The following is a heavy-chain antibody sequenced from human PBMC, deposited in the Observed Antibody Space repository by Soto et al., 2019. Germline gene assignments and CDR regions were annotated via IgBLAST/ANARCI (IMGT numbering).Heavy chain of an antibody. J-gene: IGHJ6*02. V-gene: IGHV6-1*01. CDR3: AREARGAANEYYYYGMDV. D-gene: IGHD3-10*01. CDR1: GDSVSSNSAA. Sequence: QTLSLPCGISGDSVSSNSAAWNWIRPSPSRGLEWLGRTYYRSKWYNDYAVSVKSRITINPDTSKNQFSLQLNSVTPEDTAVYYCAREARGAANEYYYYGMDVWGQGTTVTVSS. CDR2: TYYRSKWYN.